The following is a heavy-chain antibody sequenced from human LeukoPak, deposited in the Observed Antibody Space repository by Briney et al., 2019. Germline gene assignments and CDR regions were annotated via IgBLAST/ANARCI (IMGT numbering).Heavy chain of an antibody. Sequence: SETLSLTCTVSGGSISSSSYYWGWIRQPPGKGLEWIGSIYYSGSTNYNPSLKSRVTISVDTSKNQFSLKLRSVTAADTAVYYCARTTEGYAGGPGYSYYYYMDVWGKGTTVTISS. V-gene: IGHV4-39*07. CDR3: ARTTEGYAGGPGYSYYYYMDV. CDR1: GGSISSSSYY. D-gene: IGHD5-12*01. CDR2: IYYSGST. J-gene: IGHJ6*03.